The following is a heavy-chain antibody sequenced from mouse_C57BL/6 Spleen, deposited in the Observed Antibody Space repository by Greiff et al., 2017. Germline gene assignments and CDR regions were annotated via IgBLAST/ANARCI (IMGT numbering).Heavy chain of an antibody. CDR1: GYTFTNYG. V-gene: IGHV1-63*01. CDR3: ARGDYCDY. J-gene: IGHJ2*01. Sequence: QVQLKQSGAELVRPGTSVKMSCKASGYTFTNYGIGWAKQRPGHGLEWIGDIYPGGGYTNYNEKFKGKATLTADKSSSTAYMQFSSLTSEDSAIYYCARGDYCDYWGQGTTLTVSS. CDR2: IYPGGGYT.